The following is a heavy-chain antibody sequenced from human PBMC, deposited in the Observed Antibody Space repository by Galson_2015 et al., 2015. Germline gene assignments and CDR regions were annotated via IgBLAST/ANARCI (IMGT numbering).Heavy chain of an antibody. CDR3: ARGETRDGGPRCVDY. D-gene: IGHD5-24*01. CDR1: GFTFSTYG. Sequence: SLRLSCAASGFTFSTYGMNWVRQAPGKGLEWVAVISYDGNKNYYADSVKGRFTISRDNSKNTLYLQMSSLKPEDTAVYYCARGETRDGGPRCVDYWGQGALVTVSS. V-gene: IGHV3-30*03. J-gene: IGHJ4*02. CDR2: ISYDGNKN.